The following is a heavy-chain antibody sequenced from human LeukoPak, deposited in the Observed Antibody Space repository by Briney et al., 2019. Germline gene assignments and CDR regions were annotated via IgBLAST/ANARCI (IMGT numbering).Heavy chain of an antibody. CDR3: ARNIVVVTVNDAFDI. CDR2: ISYDGSNK. D-gene: IGHD2-21*02. Sequence: GRSLRLSCAASGFTFSSYAMHWVRQAPGKGLEWVAVISYDGSNKYYADSVKGRFTICRDNSKNTLYLQMNSLRAEDTAVYYCARNIVVVTVNDAFDIWGQGTMVTVSS. V-gene: IGHV3-30-3*01. J-gene: IGHJ3*02. CDR1: GFTFSSYA.